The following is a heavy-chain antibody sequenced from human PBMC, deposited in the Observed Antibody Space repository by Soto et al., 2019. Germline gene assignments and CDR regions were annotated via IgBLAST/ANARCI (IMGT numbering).Heavy chain of an antibody. CDR1: GFTFSTYG. J-gene: IGHJ6*02. D-gene: IGHD4-17*01. Sequence: QVQLVESGGGEVQPGRXLTISCAASGFTFSTYGMHWVRQTPGKGLEWXXVXSYDGTNKFYSDSVKGRFTISRDNFKNTLTLQMNSLRADDTAVYSCAKDLQSYGDYDYYCYGMDVWGLGTRVTVSS. CDR3: AKDLQSYGDYDYYCYGMDV. CDR2: XSYDGTNK. V-gene: IGHV3-30*18.